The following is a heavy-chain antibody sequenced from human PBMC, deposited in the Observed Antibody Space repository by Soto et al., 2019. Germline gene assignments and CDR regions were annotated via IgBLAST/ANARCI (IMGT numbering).Heavy chain of an antibody. V-gene: IGHV2-5*02. Sequence: QITLKESGPTLVKPTQTLTLTCTFSGFSLSTSGVGVGWIRQAPGNALEWLALIYWDDDKRYTPSLKSRLTIKKDPFQDLVVLTMSNMAPVDTATYFCAHKNGYTYALDIWGQGTMVTVSS. D-gene: IGHD6-25*01. CDR1: GFSLSTSGVG. CDR2: IYWDDDK. J-gene: IGHJ3*02. CDR3: AHKNGYTYALDI.